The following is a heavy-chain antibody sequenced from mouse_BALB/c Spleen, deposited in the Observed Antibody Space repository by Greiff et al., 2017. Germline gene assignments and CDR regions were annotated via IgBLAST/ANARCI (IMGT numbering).Heavy chain of an antibody. J-gene: IGHJ3*01. CDR3: ATYYRYDAWFAY. D-gene: IGHD2-14*01. CDR2: ISSGGSYT. CDR1: GFTFSSYA. Sequence: EVQVVESGGGLVKPGGSLKLSCAASGFTFSSYAMSWVRQSPEKRLEWVAVISSGGSYTYYPDTVTGRFTISRDNAKNTLYLEMSSLRSEDTAMYYCATYYRYDAWFAYWGQGTLVTVSA. V-gene: IGHV5-9-4*01.